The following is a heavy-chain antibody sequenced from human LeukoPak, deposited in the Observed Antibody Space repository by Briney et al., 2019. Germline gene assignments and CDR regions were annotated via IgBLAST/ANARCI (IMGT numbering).Heavy chain of an antibody. D-gene: IGHD3-3*01. CDR1: GFTFSSYA. Sequence: GGSLRLSCAASGFTFSSYAMSWVRQAPGKGLEWVSAISGSGGSTYYADSVKGRFTISGDNSKNTLYLQMNSLRAEDTAVYYCAKDRSPLRFLEWLSDYWGQGTLVTVSS. CDR3: AKDRSPLRFLEWLSDY. CDR2: ISGSGGST. J-gene: IGHJ4*02. V-gene: IGHV3-23*01.